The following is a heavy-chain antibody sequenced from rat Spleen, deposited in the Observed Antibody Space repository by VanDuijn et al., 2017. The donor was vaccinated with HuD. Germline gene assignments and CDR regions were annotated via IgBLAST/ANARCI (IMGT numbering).Heavy chain of an antibody. CDR3: SRSFSYVMDA. CDR1: GYSIASSYR. J-gene: IGHJ4*01. V-gene: IGHV3-3*01. Sequence: EVPLQESGPGLVKPSQSLSLTCSVTGYSIASSYRWTWIRKFPGSRLAWMVYIDRAGNTNYNPSLKSRISITRDTSKNPFFLQLTSVTTEDTATYYCSRSFSYVMDAWGQGTSVTVSS. CDR2: IDRAGNT.